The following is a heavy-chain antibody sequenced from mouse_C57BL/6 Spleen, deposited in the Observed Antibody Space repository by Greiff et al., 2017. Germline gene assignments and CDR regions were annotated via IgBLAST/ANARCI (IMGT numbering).Heavy chain of an antibody. Sequence: EVQLVESGGGLVKPGGSLKLSCAASGFTFSDYGMHWVRQAPEKGLEWVAYISSGSSTIYYADTVKGRFTISRDNAKNTLFLQMTSLRSEDTAMYYCARRLRRPVAGYAMDYWGQGTSVTVSS. D-gene: IGHD3-2*02. J-gene: IGHJ4*01. CDR3: ARRLRRPVAGYAMDY. V-gene: IGHV5-17*01. CDR1: GFTFSDYG. CDR2: ISSGSSTI.